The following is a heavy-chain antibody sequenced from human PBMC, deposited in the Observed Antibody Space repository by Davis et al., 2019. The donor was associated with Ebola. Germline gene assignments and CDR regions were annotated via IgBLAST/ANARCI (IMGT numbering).Heavy chain of an antibody. Sequence: ASVKVSCKASGYTFTSYGISWVRQAPGQGLEWMGWISAYNGNTNYAQKLQGRVTMTTDTSTSTAYMELRSLRSDDTAVYYCARAGIAGATGGGEYYYYGMDVWGQGTTVTVSS. J-gene: IGHJ6*02. CDR3: ARAGIAGATGGGEYYYYGMDV. CDR1: GYTFTSYG. V-gene: IGHV1-18*01. D-gene: IGHD1-26*01. CDR2: ISAYNGNT.